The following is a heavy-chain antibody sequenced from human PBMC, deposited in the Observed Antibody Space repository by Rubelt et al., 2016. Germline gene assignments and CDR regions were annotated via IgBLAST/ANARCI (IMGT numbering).Heavy chain of an antibody. J-gene: IGHJ4*02. CDR2: INAGNGNT. CDR1: A. D-gene: IGHD6-13*01. V-gene: IGHV1-3*01. CDR3: ARGTGIAAAGHYFDY. Sequence: AMHWVRQAPGQRLEWMGWINAGNGNTKYSQKFQGRVTITRDTSASTAYMELSSLRSEDTAVYYCARGTGIAAAGHYFDYWGQGTLVTVSS.